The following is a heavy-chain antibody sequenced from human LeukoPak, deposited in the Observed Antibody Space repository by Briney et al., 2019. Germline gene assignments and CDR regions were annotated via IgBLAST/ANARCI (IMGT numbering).Heavy chain of an antibody. Sequence: ASVKVSCKASGYTFTSYGISWVRQAPGQGLEWMGWISACNGNTNYAQKLQGRVTMTTDTSTSTAYMELRSLRSDDTAVYYCARGLYDILTGYPNWFDPWGQGTLVTVSS. CDR3: ARGLYDILTGYPNWFDP. CDR1: GYTFTSYG. CDR2: ISACNGNT. V-gene: IGHV1-18*01. D-gene: IGHD3-9*01. J-gene: IGHJ5*02.